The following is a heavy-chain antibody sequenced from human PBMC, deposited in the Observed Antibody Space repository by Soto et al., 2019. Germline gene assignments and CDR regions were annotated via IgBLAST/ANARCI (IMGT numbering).Heavy chain of an antibody. CDR1: GGSISSYY. CDR2: IYYSGST. V-gene: IGHV4-59*01. J-gene: IGHJ5*02. Sequence: PSETLSLTCTVSGGSISSYYGSWIRQPPGKGLEWIGYIYYSGSTNYNPSLKSRVTISVDTSKNQFSLKLSSVTAADTAVYYCARESLAAAAEGSWFDPWGQGTLVTVSS. D-gene: IGHD6-13*01. CDR3: ARESLAAAAEGSWFDP.